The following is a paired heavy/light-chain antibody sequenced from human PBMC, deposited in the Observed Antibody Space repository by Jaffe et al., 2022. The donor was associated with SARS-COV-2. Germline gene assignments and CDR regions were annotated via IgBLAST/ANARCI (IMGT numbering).Heavy chain of an antibody. Sequence: QLQMQESGPGLVKPSETLSLTCSVSGGSINSTPYYWGWIRQPPGKGLEWIGSIYYSGTTYYNPSFRSRVTMSVDTSKNQFSLRLSSVTAADTAVYYCARPPVTGIEFLGRGTLVTVSS. V-gene: IGHV4-39*01. CDR1: GGSINSTPYY. CDR2: IYYSGTT. CDR3: ARPPVTGIEF. D-gene: IGHD4-17*01. J-gene: IGHJ4*02.
Light chain of an antibody. CDR2: GAS. CDR3: QQYGSPLIT. V-gene: IGKV3-20*01. Sequence: IVLTQSPGTLSLSPGERATLSCRASQNIANNYLAWYQLTPGQAPRLLIYGASSRAAGIPDSFSGSGSGTDFTLTISRLEPEDFAVYYCQQYGSPLITFGQGTRLEIK. J-gene: IGKJ5*01. CDR1: QNIANNY.